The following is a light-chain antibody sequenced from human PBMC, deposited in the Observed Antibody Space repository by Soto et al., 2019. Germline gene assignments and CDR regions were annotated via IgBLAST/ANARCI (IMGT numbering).Light chain of an antibody. CDR1: QSLLYSSNNKNY. V-gene: IGKV4-1*01. CDR3: HQYYTTPWT. J-gene: IGKJ1*01. Sequence: DIVMTQSPDSLAVSLGERATIDCKSSQSLLYSSNNKNYLAWYQQKPGQPPKLLIYWASIRESGVPDRFSGSGSGTDFTLTISSLQAEDVAVYYCHQYYTTPWTFGQRTKVEVK. CDR2: WAS.